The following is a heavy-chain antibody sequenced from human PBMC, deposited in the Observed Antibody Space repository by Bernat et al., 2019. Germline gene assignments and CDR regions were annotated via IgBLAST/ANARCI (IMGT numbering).Heavy chain of an antibody. CDR1: GYTFIKYI. Sequence: QVQLVQSGAEVKKPGASVKVSCRASGYTFIKYIIHWVRQAPGQRLEWMGWINAGSGNTKYSQNFQGRVTITRDTSASTTYMELNSLRFEDTAVYYCARALFPLSNFSDPWGQGTLVSFSS. V-gene: IGHV1-3*01. D-gene: IGHD1-1*01. CDR3: ARALFPLSNFSDP. J-gene: IGHJ5*02. CDR2: INAGSGNT.